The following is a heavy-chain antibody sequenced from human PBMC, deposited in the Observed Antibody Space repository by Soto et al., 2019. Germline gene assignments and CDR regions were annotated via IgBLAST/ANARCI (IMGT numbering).Heavy chain of an antibody. V-gene: IGHV3-30*03. CDR2: ISYDGSNK. D-gene: IGHD2-2*01. CDR1: GFTFSSYG. J-gene: IGHJ4*02. CDR3: APGDIVVVPAAIFY. Sequence: QVQLVESGGGVVQPGRSLRLSCAASGFTFSSYGMHWVLQAPGKGLEWVSVISYDGSNKYYAESVKGRFTISRDNSKNTLYLQMNSLRAEDTAVYYCAPGDIVVVPAAIFYWGQGTLVTVSS.